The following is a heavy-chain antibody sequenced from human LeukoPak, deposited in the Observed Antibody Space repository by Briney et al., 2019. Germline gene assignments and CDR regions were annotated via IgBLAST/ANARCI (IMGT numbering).Heavy chain of an antibody. CDR3: ARVRDYVWGSYRFSSSPTTAIFDY. D-gene: IGHD3-16*02. V-gene: IGHV4-34*01. CDR2: INHSGST. CDR1: GGSLSGYY. Sequence: PSETLSLTCAVYGGSLSGYYWSWIRQPPGKGLEWIGEINHSGSTNYNPSLKSRVTISVDTSKNQFSLKLSSVTAADTAVYYCARVRDYVWGSYRFSSSPTTAIFDYWGQGTLVTVSS. J-gene: IGHJ4*02.